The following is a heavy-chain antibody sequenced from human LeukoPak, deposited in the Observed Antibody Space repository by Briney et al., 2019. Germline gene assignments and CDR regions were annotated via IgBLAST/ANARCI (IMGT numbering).Heavy chain of an antibody. Sequence: PGGSLRLSCAASGFTFSSYSMNWVRQAPGKGLEWVSSISSSSSYIYYADSVKGRFTISRDNAKNSLYLQMNSLRAEDTAVYYCARDKRFLEWSGPYYYYGMDVWGQGTTVTVSS. CDR1: GFTFSSYS. V-gene: IGHV3-21*01. J-gene: IGHJ6*02. D-gene: IGHD3-3*01. CDR3: ARDKRFLEWSGPYYYYGMDV. CDR2: ISSSSSYI.